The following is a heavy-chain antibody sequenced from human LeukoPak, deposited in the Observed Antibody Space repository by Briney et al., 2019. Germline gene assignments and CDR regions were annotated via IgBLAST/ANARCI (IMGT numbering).Heavy chain of an antibody. CDR3: TKFIGSSWSYYYYCMDV. V-gene: IGHV3-23*01. J-gene: IGHJ6*02. D-gene: IGHD6-13*01. CDR1: GFTFSSYA. CDR2: ISGRDGST. Sequence: GGSLRLSCAASGFTFSSYAMTWVRQAPGEGLEWVSTISGRDGSTFYADSVKGRFTISRDNSKNTLYLQMNSLRAEDTAIYYCTKFIGSSWSYYYYCMDVWGQGTTVTVSS.